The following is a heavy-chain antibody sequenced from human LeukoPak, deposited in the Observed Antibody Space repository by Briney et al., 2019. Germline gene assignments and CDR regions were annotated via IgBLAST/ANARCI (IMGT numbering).Heavy chain of an antibody. V-gene: IGHV4-59*08. CDR1: GGSISSYY. CDR2: IYYSGST. D-gene: IGHD1-26*01. J-gene: IGHJ5*02. CDR3: ARHLRIVGATYLFDP. Sequence: SETLSLTCTVSGGSISSYYWSWIRQPPGKGLEWIGYIYYSGSTNYNPSLKSRVTISVDTSKNQFSLKLSSVTAADTAVYYCARHLRIVGATYLFDPWGQGTLVTVSS.